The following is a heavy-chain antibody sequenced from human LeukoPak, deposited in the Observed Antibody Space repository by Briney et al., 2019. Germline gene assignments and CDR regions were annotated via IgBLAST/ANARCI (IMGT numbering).Heavy chain of an antibody. Sequence: GASVKVFCKASGYTFTGYYMHWVRQAPGQGLEWMGWINPNSGGTNYAQKFQGRVTMTRDTSISTAYMELSRLRSDDTAVYYCARDRSGSSWYWDAFDIWGQGTMVTVSS. CDR3: ARDRSGSSWYWDAFDI. V-gene: IGHV1-2*02. D-gene: IGHD6-13*01. CDR1: GYTFTGYY. J-gene: IGHJ3*02. CDR2: INPNSGGT.